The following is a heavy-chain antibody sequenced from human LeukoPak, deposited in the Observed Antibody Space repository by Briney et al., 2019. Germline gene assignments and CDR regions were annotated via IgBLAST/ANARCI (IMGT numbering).Heavy chain of an antibody. Sequence: PGGSLRLSCAASGFTFSSYWMHWVRQAPGKGLVWVSRINTDGSSTSYADSVKGRFTISRDNAKNSLYLQMNSLRAEDTAVYYSPRGGLKGVDYWGQGTLVTVSS. CDR2: INTDGSST. J-gene: IGHJ4*02. CDR1: GFTFSSYW. CDR3: PRGGLKGVDY. V-gene: IGHV3-74*01. D-gene: IGHD3-16*01.